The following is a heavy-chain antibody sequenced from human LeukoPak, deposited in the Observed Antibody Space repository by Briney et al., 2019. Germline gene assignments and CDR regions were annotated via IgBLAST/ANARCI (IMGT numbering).Heavy chain of an antibody. V-gene: IGHV3-21*04. CDR2: ISSSSSYI. J-gene: IGHJ6*03. D-gene: IGHD6-13*01. Sequence: PGGSLRLSCAASGFTFSSYSMNWVRQAPGKGLEWVSSISSSSSYIYYADSVKGRFTISRDNSKNTLSLQMNSLRAEDTAVYYCAKQGEGSSWHKGYYYYMDVWGKGTTVIVSS. CDR1: GFTFSSYS. CDR3: AKQGEGSSWHKGYYYYMDV.